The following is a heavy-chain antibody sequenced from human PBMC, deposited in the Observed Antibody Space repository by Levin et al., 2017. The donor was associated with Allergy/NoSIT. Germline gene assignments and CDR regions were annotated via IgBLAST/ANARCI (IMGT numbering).Heavy chain of an antibody. D-gene: IGHD3-16*01. Sequence: GASVKVSCKASGGIFSSYHITWVRQAPGQGLEWMGAIVPIFGPPNYAQKFQGRFTISADKSTRTVYMEVRSLRSEDTAVYYCARLFGDLPIYGSDVWGQGTTVTVSS. V-gene: IGHV1-69*06. CDR2: IVPIFGPP. J-gene: IGHJ6*02. CDR1: GGIFSSYH. CDR3: ARLFGDLPIYGSDV.